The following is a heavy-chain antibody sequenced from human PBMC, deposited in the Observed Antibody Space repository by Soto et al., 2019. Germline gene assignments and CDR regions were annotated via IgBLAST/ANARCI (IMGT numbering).Heavy chain of an antibody. CDR1: GGSISSGGYY. CDR3: ARVGGSGSYYKDFDY. CDR2: IYYSGST. V-gene: IGHV4-31*03. J-gene: IGHJ4*02. Sequence: SETLSLTCTVSGGSISSGGYYWSWIRQHPGKGLEWIGYIYYSGSTYYNPSLKSRVTISVDTSKNQFSLKLSSVTAADTAVYYCARVGGSGSYYKDFDYWGQGTMVTVPS. D-gene: IGHD3-10*01.